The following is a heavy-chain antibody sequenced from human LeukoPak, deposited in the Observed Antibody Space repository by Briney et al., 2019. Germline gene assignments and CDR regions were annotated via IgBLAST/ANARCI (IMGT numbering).Heavy chain of an antibody. CDR1: GFTITTYW. D-gene: IGHD3-3*01. Sequence: GGSLRLSCAASGFTITTYWMSWVRQTPGKGLEWVANIKQDGSDKYYVDSVKGRFTISRDNAKNSLYLQMNSLRAEDTAVYYCARGGGLGDYWGQGTLVTVSS. CDR2: IKQDGSDK. CDR3: ARGGGLGDY. V-gene: IGHV3-7*01. J-gene: IGHJ4*02.